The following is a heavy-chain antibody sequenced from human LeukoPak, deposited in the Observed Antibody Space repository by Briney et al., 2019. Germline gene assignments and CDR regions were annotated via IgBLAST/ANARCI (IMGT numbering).Heavy chain of an antibody. CDR3: ARATVTAWYFDL. Sequence: SETLSLTCTVSGASISSSYWSWIRQPPGKGLEWIGYIYYTGSTNYNPSLQSRVTISVDTSKNQFSLKLSSVTAADTAVYYCARATVTAWYFDLWGRGTLVTVSS. CDR2: IYYTGST. J-gene: IGHJ2*01. CDR1: GASISSSY. V-gene: IGHV4-59*01. D-gene: IGHD4-17*01.